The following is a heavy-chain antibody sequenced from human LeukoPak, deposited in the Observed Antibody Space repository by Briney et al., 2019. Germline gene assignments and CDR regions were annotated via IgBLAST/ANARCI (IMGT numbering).Heavy chain of an antibody. V-gene: IGHV4-39*01. CDR3: ASPFGVVTDY. D-gene: IGHD3-3*01. CDR1: GVYIRSSSYY. J-gene: IGHJ4*02. CDR2: SYYSGST. Sequence: SETLSLTCTVSGVYIRSSSYYWGWIRQPPGKGGEWIGRSYYSGSTYYNPSLKSRVTISVDTSKNQFSLKLSSVTAADTAVYYCASPFGVVTDYWGQGTLVTVSS.